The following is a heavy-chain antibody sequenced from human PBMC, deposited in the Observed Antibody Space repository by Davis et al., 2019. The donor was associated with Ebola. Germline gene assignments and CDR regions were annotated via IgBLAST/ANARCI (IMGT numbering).Heavy chain of an antibody. CDR1: GFTFSNAW. V-gene: IGHV3-15*01. CDR3: GATMLTVDY. CDR2: IKSKTDGGTT. Sequence: GESLKISCAASGFTFSNAWMSWVRQAPGKGLEWVGRIKSKTDGGTTDYAAPVKGRFTISRDDSKNTLYLQMNSLKTEDTAVYYCGATMLTVDYWGQGALVTVSS. D-gene: IGHD3-16*01. J-gene: IGHJ4*02.